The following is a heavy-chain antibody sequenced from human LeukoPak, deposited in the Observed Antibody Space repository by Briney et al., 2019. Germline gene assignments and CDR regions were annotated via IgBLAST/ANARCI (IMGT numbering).Heavy chain of an antibody. D-gene: IGHD3-9*01. CDR1: GFTFSSYS. CDR2: ISSSSSYI. Sequence: GGSPRLSCAASGFTFSSYSMNWVRQAPGKGLEWVSSISSSSSYIYYADSVKGRFTISRDNAKNSLYLQMNSLRAEDTAVYYCARDLGYYDILTGYYNNYYYGMDVWGQGTTVTVSS. V-gene: IGHV3-21*01. CDR3: ARDLGYYDILTGYYNNYYYGMDV. J-gene: IGHJ6*02.